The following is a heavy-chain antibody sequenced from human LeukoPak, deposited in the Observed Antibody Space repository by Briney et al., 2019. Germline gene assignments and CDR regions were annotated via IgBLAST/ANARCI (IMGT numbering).Heavy chain of an antibody. CDR1: GYTFTTYV. CDR3: ARNTRNYGDFDY. D-gene: IGHD2-2*01. Sequence: SVKVSCKASGYTFTTYVINGVRQAPGQGGEWMGWMNLNSGNTGYAQRFQGRVTLTRDTSISTAYMELNSLRSDDTAVYYCARNTRNYGDFDYWGQGTLVTVSS. CDR2: MNLNSGNT. V-gene: IGHV1-8*01. J-gene: IGHJ4*02.